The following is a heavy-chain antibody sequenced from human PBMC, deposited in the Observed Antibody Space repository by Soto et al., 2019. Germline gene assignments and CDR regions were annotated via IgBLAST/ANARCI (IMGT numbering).Heavy chain of an antibody. V-gene: IGHV2-26*01. CDR1: GFSLSNTRMG. CDR3: VRMQDHNWRSYYYYYGMDV. D-gene: IGHD1-1*01. Sequence: QVTLKESGPALVKPTETLTLTCTVSGFSLSNTRMGVSWIRQPPGKALEWLAHIFSNDEKSYSTSLKSRLTISKDTSKSQVVLTMTNMDPVDTATYYCVRMQDHNWRSYYYYYGMDVWGQGTTVTVSS. J-gene: IGHJ6*02. CDR2: IFSNDEK.